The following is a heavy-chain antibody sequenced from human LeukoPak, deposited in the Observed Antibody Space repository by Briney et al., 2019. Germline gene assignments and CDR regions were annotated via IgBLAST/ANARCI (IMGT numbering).Heavy chain of an antibody. J-gene: IGHJ4*02. CDR1: GGSISSYY. D-gene: IGHD2-21*01. CDR3: ARAPYGVGIFDY. V-gene: IGHV4-4*07. CDR2: IYTGGGP. Sequence: SETLSLTCPVSGGSISSYYGCWIRQPAGKGLEWIGRIYTGGGPNYNPSLKSRVTTSVDTSKTQFSLKRSSVTAAPTPVHYGARAPYGVGIFDYWGQGTLVTVSS.